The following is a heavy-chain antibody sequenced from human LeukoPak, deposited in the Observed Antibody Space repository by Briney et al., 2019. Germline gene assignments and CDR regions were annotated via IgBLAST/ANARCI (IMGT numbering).Heavy chain of an antibody. Sequence: SETLSPTCTVSGGSISSSSYYWGWIRQPPGKGLEWIGSIYYSGSTYYNPSLKSRVTISVDTSKNQFSLKLSSVTAADTAVYYCASLLENFDYWGQGTLVTVSS. CDR1: GGSISSSSYY. J-gene: IGHJ4*02. CDR2: IYYSGST. CDR3: ASLLENFDY. D-gene: IGHD1-1*01. V-gene: IGHV4-39*01.